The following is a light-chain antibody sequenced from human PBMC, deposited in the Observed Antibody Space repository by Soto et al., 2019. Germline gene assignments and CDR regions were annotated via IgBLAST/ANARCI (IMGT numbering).Light chain of an antibody. Sequence: DIKMTQSPSSLSASVGDRVTITCQASQDISNYLNWYQQKPGKAPKLLIYDASNLETGVPSRFSGSGSGTDFTFTISSLQPEDIATYYCQQYDNLPRGAFGQGTRLEIK. CDR1: QDISNY. V-gene: IGKV1-33*01. J-gene: IGKJ5*01. CDR2: DAS. CDR3: QQYDNLPRGA.